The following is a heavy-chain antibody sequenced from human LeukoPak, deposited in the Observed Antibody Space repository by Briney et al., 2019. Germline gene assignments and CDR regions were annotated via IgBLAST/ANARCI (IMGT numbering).Heavy chain of an antibody. J-gene: IGHJ6*02. CDR3: ARNNGMDA. CDR1: GFTFSSYA. Sequence: GRSLRLSCAASGFTFSSYAMHWVRQAPGKGLEWVANVNRDGSETYYLDSVKGRFTISKDNAKNSLYLQMNSLRAEDTALYHCARNNGMDAWGRGTTVIVSS. V-gene: IGHV3-7*03. CDR2: VNRDGSET.